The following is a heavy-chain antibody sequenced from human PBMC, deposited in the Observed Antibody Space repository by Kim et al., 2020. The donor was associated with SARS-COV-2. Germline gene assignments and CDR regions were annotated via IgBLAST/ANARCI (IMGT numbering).Heavy chain of an antibody. Sequence: GGSLRLSCAASGFTFDDYAMHWVRQAPGKGLEWVSGISWNSGSIGYADSVKGRFTISRDNAKNSLYLQMNSLRAEDTALYYCAKDLCSSTSCYGYAFDIWGQGTMVTVSS. V-gene: IGHV3-9*01. D-gene: IGHD2-2*01. J-gene: IGHJ3*02. CDR2: ISWNSGSI. CDR1: GFTFDDYA. CDR3: AKDLCSSTSCYGYAFDI.